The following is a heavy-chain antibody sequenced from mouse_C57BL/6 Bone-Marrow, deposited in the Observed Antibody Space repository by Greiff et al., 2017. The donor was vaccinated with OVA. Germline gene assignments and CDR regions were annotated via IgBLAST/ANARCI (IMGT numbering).Heavy chain of an antibody. J-gene: IGHJ3*01. CDR3: ERLNNSNSAWFAY. Sequence: QVQLQQPGAELVKPGASVKLSCKASGYTFTSYWMYWVKQRPGQGLEWIGMIHPNSGSTNYNEKFKSKATLTVDKSSSTAYMQSSSLTAEDSSVYYCERLNNSNSAWFAYWGQGTLVTVSA. V-gene: IGHV1-64*01. D-gene: IGHD2-5*01. CDR1: GYTFTSYW. CDR2: IHPNSGST.